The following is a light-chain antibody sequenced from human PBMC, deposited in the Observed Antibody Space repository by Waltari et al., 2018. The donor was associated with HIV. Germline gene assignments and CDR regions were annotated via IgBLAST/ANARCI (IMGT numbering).Light chain of an antibody. CDR1: SSDVGGYNY. CDR2: EVN. V-gene: IGLV2-8*01. J-gene: IGLJ2*01. CDR3: SSYAGSNNRV. Sequence: QSALTQPPSASGSPGQSVTISCTGTSSDVGGYNYVSWYQQHPGKAPKLMIYEVNRRPSGVPDRFSGSKSGKTASLTVSGLQAEDEADYYCSSYAGSNNRVFGGGTKLTVL.